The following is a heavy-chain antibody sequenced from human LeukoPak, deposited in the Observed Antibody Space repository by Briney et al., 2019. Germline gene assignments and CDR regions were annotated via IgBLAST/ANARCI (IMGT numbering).Heavy chain of an antibody. CDR1: GGSISSSSYY. J-gene: IGHJ5*02. D-gene: IGHD6-6*01. Sequence: PSETLSLTCTVSGGSISSSSYYWGWIRQPAGKGLEWIGRIYTSGSTNYNPSLKSRVTMSVDTSKNQFSLKLSSVTAADTAVYYCARVARNWFDPWGQGTLVTVSS. V-gene: IGHV4-61*02. CDR3: ARVARNWFDP. CDR2: IYTSGST.